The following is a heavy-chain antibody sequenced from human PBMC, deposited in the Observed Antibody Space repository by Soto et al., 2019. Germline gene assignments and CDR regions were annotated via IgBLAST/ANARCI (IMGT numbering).Heavy chain of an antibody. J-gene: IGHJ4*02. CDR3: AKDRAGYSYGSRADY. Sequence: EVQLFESGGGLVQPGGSLRLSCAASGFTFSSYAMSLVRQAPGKGLEWVSAISGSGGSTYYADSVKGRFTISRDNSKNTLYLQRNSLRAEDTAVYYCAKDRAGYSYGSRADYWGQGTLVTVSS. CDR1: GFTFSSYA. D-gene: IGHD5-18*01. V-gene: IGHV3-23*01. CDR2: ISGSGGST.